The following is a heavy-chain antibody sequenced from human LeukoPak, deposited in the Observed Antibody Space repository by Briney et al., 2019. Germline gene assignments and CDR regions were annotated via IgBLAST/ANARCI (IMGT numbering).Heavy chain of an antibody. D-gene: IGHD2-15*01. J-gene: IGHJ4*02. CDR3: ARDGWYCSGGSCPKSPRGH. CDR1: GYTFTGYY. Sequence: ASVKVSCKASGYTFTGYYMHWGRQAPGQGGEGRGWINPNSGGTNYAQKFQGRVTMTRDTSISTAYMELSRLRSDDTAVYYCARDGWYCSGGSCPKSPRGHWGQGTLVTVSS. V-gene: IGHV1-2*02. CDR2: INPNSGGT.